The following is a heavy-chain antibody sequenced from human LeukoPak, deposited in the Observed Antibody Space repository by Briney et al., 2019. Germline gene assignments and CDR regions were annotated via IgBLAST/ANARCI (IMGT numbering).Heavy chain of an antibody. V-gene: IGHV3-53*04. CDR2: IYSGGST. D-gene: IGHD5-18*01. CDR1: GFTVSGNY. Sequence: PGGSLRLSCAASGFTVSGNYMSWVRQAPGKGLEWVSVIYSGGSTYYADSVKGRFTISRHNSKNTLYLQMNSLRAEDTAVYYCAKTSGYSYGHWYFDLWGRGTLVTVSS. CDR3: AKTSGYSYGHWYFDL. J-gene: IGHJ2*01.